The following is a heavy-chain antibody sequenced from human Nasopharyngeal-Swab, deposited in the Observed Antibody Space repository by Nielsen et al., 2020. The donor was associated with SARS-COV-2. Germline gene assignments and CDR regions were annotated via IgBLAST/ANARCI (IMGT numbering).Heavy chain of an antibody. D-gene: IGHD3-10*01. CDR1: GYSFSNYW. V-gene: IGHV5-10-1*01. J-gene: IGHJ3*02. CDR3: ARQYQNYFGSGDYHGAFDI. CDR2: VDPRDSYT. Sequence: LRLSCEGSGYSFSNYWISWVRQVPGKGLEGMGKVDPRDSYTDYSPSLRGHVTISVDRSISTAYLQWSSLKASDTAMYYCARQYQNYFGSGDYHGAFDIWGQGTMVTVSS.